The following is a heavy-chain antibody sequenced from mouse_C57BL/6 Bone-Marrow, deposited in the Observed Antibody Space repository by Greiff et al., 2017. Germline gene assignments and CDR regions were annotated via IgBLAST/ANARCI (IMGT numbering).Heavy chain of an antibody. V-gene: IGHV5-4*01. CDR2: ISDGGSYT. Sequence: EVKVEESGGGLVKPGGSLKLSCAASGFTFSSYAMSWVRQTPEKRLEWVATISDGGSYTYYPDNVKGRFTISRDNAKNNLYLQMSHLKSEDTAMYYCARELRTYFVYGGQGTTLTGSS. CDR3: ARELRTYFVY. D-gene: IGHD1-1*01. CDR1: GFTFSSYA. J-gene: IGHJ2*01.